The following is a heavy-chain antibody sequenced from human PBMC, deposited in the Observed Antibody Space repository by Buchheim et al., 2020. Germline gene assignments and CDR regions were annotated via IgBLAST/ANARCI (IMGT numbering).Heavy chain of an antibody. D-gene: IGHD5-24*01. CDR1: GFTFSSYS. CDR2: LSISSSTI. V-gene: IGHV3-48*04. CDR3: ARAIRRDAYSYYY. J-gene: IGHJ4*02. Sequence: EVQLVESGGGLVQPGGSLRLSCAASGFTFSSYSMNWVRQAPGKGLEWVSYLSISSSTIYYTDSVKGRFTISRDNATNSLALPMNSLRAEDTAVYYCARAIRRDAYSYYYWGQGTL.